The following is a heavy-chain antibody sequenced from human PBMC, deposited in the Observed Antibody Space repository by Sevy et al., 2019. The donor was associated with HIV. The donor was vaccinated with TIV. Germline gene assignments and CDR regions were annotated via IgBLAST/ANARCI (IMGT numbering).Heavy chain of an antibody. J-gene: IGHJ4*02. Sequence: ASVKVSCKASGYTFTGYYMHWVRQAPGQGLEWMGWINPNSGGTNYAQTFQGRVTMTRDTSISTAYMELSRLRSDDTAVYYCAREVSDYLWYYFDYWGQGTLVTVSS. CDR2: INPNSGGT. CDR1: GYTFTGYY. V-gene: IGHV1-2*02. D-gene: IGHD4-17*01. CDR3: AREVSDYLWYYFDY.